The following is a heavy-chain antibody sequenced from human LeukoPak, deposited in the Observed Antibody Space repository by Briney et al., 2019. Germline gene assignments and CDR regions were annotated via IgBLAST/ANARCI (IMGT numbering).Heavy chain of an antibody. CDR2: ISASGDTT. V-gene: IGHV3-23*01. CDR1: GFTFSTYG. J-gene: IGHJ4*02. CDR3: AKVGKYYGAGASFDY. D-gene: IGHD3-10*01. Sequence: PGGSLRLSCAVSGFTFSTYGMSWVRQTPGKGLEWVSTISASGDTTDYADSVKGRFTISRDNSQNTLYLQMSSLRADDTAVYYCAKVGKYYGAGASFDYWGQGTLVTVSS.